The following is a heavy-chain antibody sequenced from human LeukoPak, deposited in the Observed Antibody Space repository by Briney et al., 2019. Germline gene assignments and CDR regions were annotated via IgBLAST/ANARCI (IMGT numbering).Heavy chain of an antibody. CDR3: AKGLASAGILDC. D-gene: IGHD6-13*01. J-gene: IGHJ4*02. V-gene: IGHV3-48*01. CDR1: GFTFSSYS. Sequence: GGSLRLSCAASGFTFSSYSMNWVRQAPGKGLEWVSYISSSSSTIYYADSVKGRFTISRDNSRNTLNLQMNSLRAEDTAVYYCAKGLASAGILDCWGQGTLVTVSS. CDR2: ISSSSSTI.